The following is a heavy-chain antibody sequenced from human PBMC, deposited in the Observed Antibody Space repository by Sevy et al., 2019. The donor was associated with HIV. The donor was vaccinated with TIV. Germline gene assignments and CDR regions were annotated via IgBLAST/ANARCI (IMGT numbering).Heavy chain of an antibody. Sequence: GGYLRLSCAASGFTFSSYGMHWVRQAPGKGLEWVAVISYDGSNKYYADSVKGRFTISRDNSKNTLYLQMNSLRAEDTAVYYCAKDWIAVAGTGGGFQGYFQHWGQGTLVTVSS. D-gene: IGHD6-19*01. V-gene: IGHV3-30*18. J-gene: IGHJ1*01. CDR3: AKDWIAVAGTGGGFQGYFQH. CDR2: ISYDGSNK. CDR1: GFTFSSYG.